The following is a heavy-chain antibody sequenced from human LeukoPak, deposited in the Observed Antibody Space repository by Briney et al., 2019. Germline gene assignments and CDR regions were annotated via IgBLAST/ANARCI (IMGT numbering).Heavy chain of an antibody. CDR2: INPNSGGT. Sequence: SVKVSCKASGYTFTGYYMHWVRQAPGQGLEWMGRINPNSGGTNYAQKFQGRVTMTRDTSISTAYMELSRLRSDDTAVYYCARVRDGYNSDGLIDYWGQGTLVTVSS. J-gene: IGHJ4*02. CDR1: GYTFTGYY. D-gene: IGHD5-24*01. CDR3: ARVRDGYNSDGLIDY. V-gene: IGHV1-2*06.